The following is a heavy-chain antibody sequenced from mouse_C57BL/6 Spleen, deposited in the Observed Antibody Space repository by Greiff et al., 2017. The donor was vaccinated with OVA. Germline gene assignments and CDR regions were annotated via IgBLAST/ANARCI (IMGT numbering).Heavy chain of an antibody. CDR2: IYPGDGDT. Sequence: QVQLKESGAELVKPGASVKISCKASGYAFSSYWMNWVKQRPGKGLEWIGQIYPGDGDTNYNGKFKGKATLTADKSSSTAYMQLSSLTSEDSAVYFCAREGVGYYGSRGYFDVWGTGTTVTVSS. CDR1: GYAFSSYW. D-gene: IGHD1-1*01. CDR3: AREGVGYYGSRGYFDV. J-gene: IGHJ1*03. V-gene: IGHV1-80*01.